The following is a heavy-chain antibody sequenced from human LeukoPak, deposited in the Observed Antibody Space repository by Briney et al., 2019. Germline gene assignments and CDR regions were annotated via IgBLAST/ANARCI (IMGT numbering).Heavy chain of an antibody. CDR1: GFTFSSYG. D-gene: IGHD3-22*01. J-gene: IGHJ4*02. Sequence: GGSLRLSCAASGFTFSSYGMHWVRQAPGKGLEWVAVISYDGSNKYYADSVKGRLTISRDNSKNTLYLQMNSLRAEDTAVYYCAKEGDYYDSSGYSYWGQGTLVTVSS. V-gene: IGHV3-30*18. CDR2: ISYDGSNK. CDR3: AKEGDYYDSSGYSY.